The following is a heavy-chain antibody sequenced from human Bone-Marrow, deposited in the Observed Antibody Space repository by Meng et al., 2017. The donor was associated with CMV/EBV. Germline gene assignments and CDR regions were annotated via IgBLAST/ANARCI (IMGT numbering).Heavy chain of an antibody. J-gene: IGHJ6*02. Sequence: GSLRLSCAVYGGSFSGSYWSWIRQPPGKGLEWIGEINHSGSTNYNPSLKSRVTISVDTSKNQFSLKLSSVTAADTAVYYCARIVGATTRWYYYYGMDVWGQRTTVTVSS. D-gene: IGHD1-26*01. CDR2: INHSGST. V-gene: IGHV4-34*01. CDR1: GGSFSGSY. CDR3: ARIVGATTRWYYYYGMDV.